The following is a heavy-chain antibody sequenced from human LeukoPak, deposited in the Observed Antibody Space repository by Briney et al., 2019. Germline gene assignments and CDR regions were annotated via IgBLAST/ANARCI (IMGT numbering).Heavy chain of an antibody. Sequence: PGGSLRLSCAASGFTFSNYAMNRVREAPGKGLEWVSGISGSGGSTYYADSVKGRFTISRDNSKKTLYLQMNSLRAEDTAVYYCAKGPAVTFDIWGQGTMVTVSS. CDR1: GFTFSNYA. CDR3: AKGPAVTFDI. CDR2: ISGSGGST. V-gene: IGHV3-23*01. J-gene: IGHJ3*02.